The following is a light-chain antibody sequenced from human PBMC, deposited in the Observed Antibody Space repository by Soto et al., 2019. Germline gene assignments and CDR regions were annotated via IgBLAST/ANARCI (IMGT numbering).Light chain of an antibody. J-gene: IGKJ1*01. CDR3: QQYNSYRA. V-gene: IGKV1-5*01. CDR1: QSISSF. CDR2: AAS. Sequence: DSPMTQSPSSLSASVGDRVTITCRASQSISSFLTWYQQKAGKAPKLLIYAASSLQSGVPSRFSGSGSGTEFTLTISSLQPDEFATYFGQQYNSYRAFGQGTKVDIK.